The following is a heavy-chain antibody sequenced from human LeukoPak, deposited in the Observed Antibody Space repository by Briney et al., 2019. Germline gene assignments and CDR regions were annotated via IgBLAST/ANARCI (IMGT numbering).Heavy chain of an antibody. D-gene: IGHD3-22*01. J-gene: IGHJ4*02. Sequence: GGSLRLSCAASGFTFSSYAMSWVRQAPGKGLEWVSAISGSGGSTYYADSVKGRFTISRDNSKNTLYLQMNSLRAEDTAVYYCAKGYYYDSSGYSDFDYWGQGALVTVSS. CDR1: GFTFSSYA. V-gene: IGHV3-23*01. CDR3: AKGYYYDSSGYSDFDY. CDR2: ISGSGGST.